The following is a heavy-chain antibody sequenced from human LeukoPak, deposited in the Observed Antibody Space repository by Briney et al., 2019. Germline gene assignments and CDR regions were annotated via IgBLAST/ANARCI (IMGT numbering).Heavy chain of an antibody. CDR3: AREGGYSYGDAPLHFDY. CDR1: GYSISSGYY. D-gene: IGHD5-18*01. V-gene: IGHV4-38-2*02. J-gene: IGHJ4*02. Sequence: PSETLSLTCTVSGYSISSGYYWAWIRQPPGKGLEWIGSIYHSGSTYYNPSLKSRVTISVDTSKNQFSLKLSSVTAADTAVYYCAREGGYSYGDAPLHFDYWGQGTLVTVSS. CDR2: IYHSGST.